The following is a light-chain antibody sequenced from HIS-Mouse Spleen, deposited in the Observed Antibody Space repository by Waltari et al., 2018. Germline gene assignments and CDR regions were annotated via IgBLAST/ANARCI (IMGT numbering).Light chain of an antibody. CDR1: SSDVGGYNY. CDR2: EVS. V-gene: IGLV2-14*01. J-gene: IGLJ2*01. Sequence: QSALTQPASVSGSPGQSITISCTGTSSDVGGYNYVSWYQQHPGKAPKLMIDEVSNRPSGVSNRFSGSKSGNTASLTISGRQAEDEADYYCSSYTSSSTVVFGGGTKLTVL. CDR3: SSYTSSSTVV.